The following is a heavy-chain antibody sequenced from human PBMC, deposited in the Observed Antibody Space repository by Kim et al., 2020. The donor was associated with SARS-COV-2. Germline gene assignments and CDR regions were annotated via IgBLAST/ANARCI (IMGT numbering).Heavy chain of an antibody. CDR3: AKGGGSSFYYYMDV. J-gene: IGHJ6*03. CDR1: GFTFSSFA. CDR2: ITGSGDST. Sequence: LSLTCAASGFTFSSFAMSWVRQAPGKGLEWVSTITGSGDSTYYADSVKGRFTISRDNSKNTLYLQMNSLRAEDTAVYYCAKGGGSSFYYYMDVWGKGTPVTVSS. V-gene: IGHV3-23*01. D-gene: IGHD1-26*01.